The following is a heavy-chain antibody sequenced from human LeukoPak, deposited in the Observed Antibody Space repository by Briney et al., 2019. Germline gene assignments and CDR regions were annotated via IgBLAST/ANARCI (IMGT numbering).Heavy chain of an antibody. V-gene: IGHV1-8*01. Sequence: EASVKVSCKASGYTFTSYDMNWVRQATGQGLEWMGWMNPNSGNTGYAQKFQGRVTMTSNTSISTAYVELNSLRSEDTAVYYCASNPNPGPRSSFDYWGQGTLVTVSS. CDR1: GYTFTSYD. CDR3: ASNPNPGPRSSFDY. CDR2: MNPNSGNT. D-gene: IGHD1-14*01. J-gene: IGHJ4*02.